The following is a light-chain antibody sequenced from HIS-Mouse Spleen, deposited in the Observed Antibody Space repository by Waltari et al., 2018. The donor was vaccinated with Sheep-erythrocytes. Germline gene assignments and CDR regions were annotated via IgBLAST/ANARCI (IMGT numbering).Light chain of an antibody. CDR1: SSDVGGYNY. CDR3: CSYAGSYNHV. J-gene: IGLJ1*01. V-gene: IGLV2-11*01. CDR2: GVS. Sequence: QSALTQPRSVSGSPGPSVTIPCTGTSSDVGGYNYVSWYQQHPGKAPKPLIYGVSTRPSGVPDRFSGSKSGNTACLTISGLQAEDEADYYCCSYAGSYNHVFATGTKVTVL.